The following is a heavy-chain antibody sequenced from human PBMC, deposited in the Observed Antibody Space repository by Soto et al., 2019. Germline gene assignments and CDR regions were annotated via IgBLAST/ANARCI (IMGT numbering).Heavy chain of an antibody. CDR1: GFSLRTRGMC. Sequence: SGPTLVNPTQTLTLTCAFSGFSLRTRGMCVSWIRQPPGKALEWLALIDWDDDKYYSTSLKTRLTISKDTSKNQVVLTMTNMDPVDTATYYCARVLYLGSGWGQGLDVWGQGTTVTVSS. CDR3: ARVLYLGSGWGQGLDV. V-gene: IGHV2-70*01. CDR2: IDWDDDK. D-gene: IGHD3-3*01. J-gene: IGHJ6*02.